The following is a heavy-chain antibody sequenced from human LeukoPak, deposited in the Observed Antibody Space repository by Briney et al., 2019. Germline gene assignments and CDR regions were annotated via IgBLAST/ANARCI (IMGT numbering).Heavy chain of an antibody. J-gene: IGHJ4*02. D-gene: IGHD6-6*01. Sequence: PGGSLRLSCAASGFAFSRYAMNWVRQAPGRGLEWVSAIGGRGGNTFYADYVKGRFTISRDNSKHTLYLKMNSLRDEDTAAYYCAKSDSTIAALYFDSWGQGNLVTVSS. CDR1: GFAFSRYA. V-gene: IGHV3-23*01. CDR2: IGGRGGNT. CDR3: AKSDSTIAALYFDS.